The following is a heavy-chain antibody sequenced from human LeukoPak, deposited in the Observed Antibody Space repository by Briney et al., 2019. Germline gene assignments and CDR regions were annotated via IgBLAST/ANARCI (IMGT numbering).Heavy chain of an antibody. D-gene: IGHD5-24*01. Sequence: GGSLRLSCAASGFTFSDYEMNWVRQAPGKGLEWISYTNPTGTTTYYADSVKGRFTISRDNAKNSLYLQMNSLRAEDTAIYYCADLLGVGYNYWGQGTLVTVSS. CDR2: TNPTGTTT. V-gene: IGHV3-48*03. CDR3: ADLLGVGYNY. J-gene: IGHJ4*02. CDR1: GFTFSDYE.